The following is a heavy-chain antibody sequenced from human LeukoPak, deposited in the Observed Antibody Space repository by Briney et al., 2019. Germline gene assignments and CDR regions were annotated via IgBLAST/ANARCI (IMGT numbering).Heavy chain of an antibody. CDR1: GDSISSSSYF. CDR2: ISYSGNT. J-gene: IGHJ4*02. D-gene: IGHD4-17*01. V-gene: IGHV4-39*01. Sequence: PSETLSLTCTVSGDSISSSSYFWGWIRQPPGKGLEWIGSISYSGNTYYNPSLKSRVTISVDTSKNQFSLNLNSVTAADTAVYYCATPGYYGDYAFDYWGQGTLVTVSS. CDR3: ATPGYYGDYAFDY.